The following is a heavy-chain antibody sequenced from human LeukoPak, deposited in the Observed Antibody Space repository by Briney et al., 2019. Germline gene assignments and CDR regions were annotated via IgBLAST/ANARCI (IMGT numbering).Heavy chain of an antibody. J-gene: IGHJ4*02. CDR1: GYSFTSYW. CDR2: IYPGDSDT. D-gene: IGHD5-18*01. V-gene: IGHV5-51*01. CDR3: ARHVDTAMVTPDY. Sequence: GESLKISCKGSGYSFTSYWIGWVRQMPGKGLEWMGIIYPGDSDTRYSPSFQGQVTISADKSISTAYLQWSSLKASGTAMYYCARHVDTAMVTPDYWGQGTLVTVSS.